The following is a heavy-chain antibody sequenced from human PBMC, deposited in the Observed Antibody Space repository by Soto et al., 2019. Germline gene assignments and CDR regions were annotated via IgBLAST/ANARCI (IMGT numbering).Heavy chain of an antibody. V-gene: IGHV4-59*01. Sequence: KPSETLSLTCIVPGGSIGGYWWNWVRQPPGQGLEWIAFIHSSGIPGYNPSLKSRVTISVDTSKNQFSLKLSSMTAADTAIYFCARFCGDGDCSSKSLDYWGQGALVTVSS. CDR3: ARFCGDGDCSSKSLDY. J-gene: IGHJ4*02. CDR2: IHSSGIP. D-gene: IGHD2-21*01. CDR1: GGSIGGYW.